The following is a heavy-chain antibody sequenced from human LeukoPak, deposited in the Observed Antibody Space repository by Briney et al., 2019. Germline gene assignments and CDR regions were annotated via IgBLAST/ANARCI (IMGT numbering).Heavy chain of an antibody. CDR1: GASISSYY. D-gene: IGHD3-10*01. V-gene: IGHV4-59*08. CDR2: IYYSGST. CDR3: ARGYYYGSGSYYSWFDP. J-gene: IGHJ5*02. Sequence: SETLSLTCTVSGASISSYYWSWIRQPPGKGLEWIGYIYYSGSTNCNPSLKSRVTISVDSSKNQFSLKLSSVTAADTAVYYCARGYYYGSGSYYSWFDPWGQGTLVTVSS.